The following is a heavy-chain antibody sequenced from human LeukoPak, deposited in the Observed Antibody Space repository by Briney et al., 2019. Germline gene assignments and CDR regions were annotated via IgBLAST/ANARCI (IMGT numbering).Heavy chain of an antibody. V-gene: IGHV5-51*01. CDR2: IYPGDSDT. J-gene: IGHJ6*02. CDR1: GYSFTSYW. Sequence: GESLKISCKGSGYSFTSYWIGWVRQMPGKGLEWMGIIYPGDSDTRYSPSSQGQVTISADKSISTAYLQWSSLRASGTAMYYCARGTSGWYGGMDVWGQGTTVTVSS. CDR3: ARGTSGWYGGMDV. D-gene: IGHD6-19*01.